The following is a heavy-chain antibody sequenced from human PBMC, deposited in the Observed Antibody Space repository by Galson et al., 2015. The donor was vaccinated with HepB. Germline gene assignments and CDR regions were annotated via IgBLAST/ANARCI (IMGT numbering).Heavy chain of an antibody. Sequence: SVKVSCKASRYTFTSYAMHWVRQAPGQRLEWMGWINAGNGNTKYSQKFQGRVTITRDTSASTAYMELSSLRSEDTAVYYCAVTYSSGYYPLEDYWGQGTLVTVSS. CDR3: AVTYSSGYYPLEDY. D-gene: IGHD3-22*01. CDR2: INAGNGNT. CDR1: RYTFTSYA. V-gene: IGHV1-3*01. J-gene: IGHJ4*02.